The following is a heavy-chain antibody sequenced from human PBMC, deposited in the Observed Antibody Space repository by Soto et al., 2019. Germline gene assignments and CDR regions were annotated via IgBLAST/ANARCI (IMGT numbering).Heavy chain of an antibody. Sequence: QVQLQESGPGLVKPSETLSLTCTVSGGSVSGYYWSWIRQPPGKGLEWIGYIYYNGRTSYNPSLDSRVSISVDTSKNQFCLRLNSVTATDTAVYYCAKTALQGHTSLWGQGTLVTVSS. V-gene: IGHV4-59*02. J-gene: IGHJ4*02. CDR3: AKTALQGHTSL. D-gene: IGHD1-1*01. CDR2: IYYNGRT. CDR1: GGSVSGYY.